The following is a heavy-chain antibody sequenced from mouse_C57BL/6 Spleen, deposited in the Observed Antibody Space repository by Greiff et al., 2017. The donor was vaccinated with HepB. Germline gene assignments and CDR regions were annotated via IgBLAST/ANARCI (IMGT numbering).Heavy chain of an antibody. CDR3: ARPNYGSSYFDY. CDR1: GYTFTSYW. V-gene: IGHV1-55*01. D-gene: IGHD1-1*01. CDR2: IYPGSGST. Sequence: VQLQQSGAELVKPGASVKMSCKASGYTFTSYWITWVKQRPGQGLEWIGDIYPGSGSTNYNEKFKSKATLTVDTSSSTAYMQLSSLTSEDSAVYYCARPNYGSSYFDYWGQGTTLTVSS. J-gene: IGHJ2*01.